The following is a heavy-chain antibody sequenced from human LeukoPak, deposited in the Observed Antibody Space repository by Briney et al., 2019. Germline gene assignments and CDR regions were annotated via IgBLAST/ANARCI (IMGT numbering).Heavy chain of an antibody. Sequence: SETLSLTCTVSGDSISSGDYYWSWIRQPPGKGLEWIGYIYYSGSTYYNPSLKSRVTISVDTSKNQFSLKLSSVTAADPAVYYCARGFGYSNSFDYWGQGTLVTVSS. CDR2: IYYSGST. V-gene: IGHV4-30-4*08. CDR3: ARGFGYSNSFDY. J-gene: IGHJ4*02. CDR1: GDSISSGDYY. D-gene: IGHD4-11*01.